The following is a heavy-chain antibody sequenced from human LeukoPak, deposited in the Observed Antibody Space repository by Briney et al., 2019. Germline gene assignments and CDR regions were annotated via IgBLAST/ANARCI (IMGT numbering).Heavy chain of an antibody. V-gene: IGHV4-59*08. Sequence: SETLSLTCTVSGDSISNYYWSWLRQPPGKGLEWIGYIYYSGSTNYNPSLKRRVTISVDTSKNQFSLKLSSVTAADTAVYYCARRSTIFGVVDYWGQGTLVTVSS. CDR2: IYYSGST. CDR3: ARRSTIFGVVDY. J-gene: IGHJ4*02. D-gene: IGHD3-3*01. CDR1: GDSISNYY.